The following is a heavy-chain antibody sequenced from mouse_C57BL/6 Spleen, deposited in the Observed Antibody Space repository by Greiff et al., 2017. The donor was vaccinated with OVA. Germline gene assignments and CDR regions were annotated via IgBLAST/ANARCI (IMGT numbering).Heavy chain of an antibody. CDR3: ARVQLGYYAMDY. V-gene: IGHV5-16*01. Sequence: EVQVVESEGGLVQPGSSMKLSCTASGFTFSDYYMAWVRQVPEKGLEWVANINYDGSSTYYLDSLKSRFIISRDNAKNILYLQMSSLKSEDTATYYCARVQLGYYAMDYWGQGTSVTVSS. CDR1: GFTFSDYY. CDR2: INYDGSST. J-gene: IGHJ4*01. D-gene: IGHD3-1*01.